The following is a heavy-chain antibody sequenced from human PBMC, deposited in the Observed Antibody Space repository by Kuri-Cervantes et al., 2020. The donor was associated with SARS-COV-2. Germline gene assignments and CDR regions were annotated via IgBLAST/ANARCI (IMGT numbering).Heavy chain of an antibody. CDR3: ARTYYDILTGYCPFDY. CDR2: ISSSSSSYI. V-gene: IGHV3-21*01. CDR1: GFTFSSYS. D-gene: IGHD3-9*01. J-gene: IGHJ4*02. Sequence: GESLKISCAASGFTFSSYSMNWVRQAPGKGLEWVSSISSSSSSYIYYADSVKGRFTISRDNAKNSLYLQMNSLRAEDTAVYYCARTYYDILTGYCPFDYWGQGTLVTVSS.